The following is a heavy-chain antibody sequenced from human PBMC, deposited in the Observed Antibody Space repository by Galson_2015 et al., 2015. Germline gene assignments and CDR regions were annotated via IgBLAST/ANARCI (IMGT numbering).Heavy chain of an antibody. CDR2: ISGSGGRT. CDR3: AGPKRGSWYSGAVDI. D-gene: IGHD2-15*01. V-gene: IGHV3-23*01. J-gene: IGHJ3*02. CDR1: GLTFSSSA. Sequence: SLRLSCAASGLTFSSSAMSWVRQAPGKGLEWVSAISGSGGRTYYADSVKGLFTISRYNSKNTMYLRMNSLRAEDTAVYYCAGPKRGSWYSGAVDISLQWTMVTVAA.